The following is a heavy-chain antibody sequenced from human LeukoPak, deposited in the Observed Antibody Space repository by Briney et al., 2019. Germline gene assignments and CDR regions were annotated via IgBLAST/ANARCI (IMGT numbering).Heavy chain of an antibody. CDR3: AKAHPVDHQGGAFDL. V-gene: IGHV3-23*01. J-gene: IGHJ3*01. D-gene: IGHD4-23*01. CDR2: ISCGGCST. Sequence: GGSLRLSCAASGFTFSSYAMRWGRQTPEKGLEWVSPISCGGCSTFYADSVKGRFTISRDNSKNTLYLKMNSLRAEDTAVYYCAKAHPVDHQGGAFDLWGRGTMVTVSS. CDR1: GFTFSSYA.